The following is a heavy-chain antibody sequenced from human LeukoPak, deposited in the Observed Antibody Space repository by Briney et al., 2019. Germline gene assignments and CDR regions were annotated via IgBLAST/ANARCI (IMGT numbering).Heavy chain of an antibody. CDR1: GGTFSSYA. V-gene: IGHV1-69*13. CDR3: ARVVGFWSGYLLYGMDV. CDR2: IIPIFGTA. Sequence: VASVKVSCKASGGTFSSYAISWVRQAPGQGLEWMGGIIPIFGTANYAQKFQGRVTITADESTSTVYMELSSLRSEDTAVYYCARVVGFWSGYLLYGMDVWGQGTTVTVSS. D-gene: IGHD3-3*01. J-gene: IGHJ6*02.